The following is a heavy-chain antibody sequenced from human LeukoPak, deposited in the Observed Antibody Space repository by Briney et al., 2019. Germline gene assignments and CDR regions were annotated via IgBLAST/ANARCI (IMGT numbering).Heavy chain of an antibody. CDR2: IDPSDSYT. V-gene: IGHV5-10-1*01. D-gene: IGHD1-26*01. J-gene: IGHJ5*02. CDR1: GYSFTSYW. CDR3: ARRVGATGWFDP. Sequence: GESLKISCKGSGYSFTSYWISWGRQMPGKGLEWMGRIDPSDSYTNYSPSFQGHVTISADKSISTAYLQWSSLKASDTAMYYCARRVGATGWFDPWGQGTLVTVSS.